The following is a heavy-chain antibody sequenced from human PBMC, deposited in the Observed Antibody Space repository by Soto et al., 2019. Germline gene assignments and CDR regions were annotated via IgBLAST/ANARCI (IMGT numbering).Heavy chain of an antibody. CDR1: GFTFSSYG. CDR2: ISYDGSNK. V-gene: IGHV3-30*18. Sequence: GGSLRLSCAASGFTFSSYGMHWVRQAPGKGLEWVAVISYDGSNKYYADSVKGRFTISRDNSKNTLYLQMNSLRAEDTAVYYCAKDQVSVVVVPAAMDFDYWGQGTLVTVSS. CDR3: AKDQVSVVVVPAAMDFDY. J-gene: IGHJ4*02. D-gene: IGHD2-2*01.